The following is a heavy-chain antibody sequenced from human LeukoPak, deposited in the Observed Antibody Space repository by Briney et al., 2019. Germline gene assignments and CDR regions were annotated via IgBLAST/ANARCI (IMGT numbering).Heavy chain of an antibody. CDR2: ISGSGGST. CDR1: GFTFSSYA. CDR3: TLYSSGRPAVVFDY. D-gene: IGHD3-10*01. V-gene: IGHV3-23*01. J-gene: IGHJ4*02. Sequence: QSGGSLRLSCAASGFTFSSYAMSWVRQAPGKGLEWVSAISGSGGSTDYADSVKGRFTISRDNSKNTLYLQMNSPRAEDTAVYYCTLYSSGRPAVVFDYWGQGTLVTVSS.